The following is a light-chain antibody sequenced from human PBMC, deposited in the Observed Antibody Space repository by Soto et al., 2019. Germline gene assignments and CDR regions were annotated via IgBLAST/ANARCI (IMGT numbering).Light chain of an antibody. J-gene: IGKJ1*01. CDR3: LQHNSYPRT. Sequence: DIQMTQSPSSLSASVGDRVTITCRASQGIRKDLGWYQQKPGKAPKRLIYAASTLQSGVPSRFSGSGSGTEFTLTISSLQPEDVATYYCLQHNSYPRTFGQGTKVEIK. CDR2: AAS. CDR1: QGIRKD. V-gene: IGKV1-17*01.